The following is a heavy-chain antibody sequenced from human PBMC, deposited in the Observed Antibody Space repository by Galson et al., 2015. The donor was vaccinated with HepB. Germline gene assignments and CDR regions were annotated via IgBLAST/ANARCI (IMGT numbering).Heavy chain of an antibody. CDR2: IYPGDSDT. V-gene: IGHV5-51*01. CDR1: GYSFTSHW. D-gene: IGHD5-24*01. CDR3: ARRDGHNWNYFDY. Sequence: QSGAEVKQPGESLRLSCKGSGYSFTSHWIGWVRQMPGKGLEWMGIIYPGDSDTRYSPSFQGQVTISADKSISTAYLQWSSLKASDTAIYYCARRDGHNWNYFDYWGQGTLVTVSS. J-gene: IGHJ4*02.